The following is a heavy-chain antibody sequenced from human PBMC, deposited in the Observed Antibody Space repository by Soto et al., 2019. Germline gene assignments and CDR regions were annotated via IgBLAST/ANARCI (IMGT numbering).Heavy chain of an antibody. Sequence: GASVKVSCKASGGTFSSYAISWVRQAPGQGLEWMGGIIPIFGTANYAQKFQGRVTITADESTSTAYMELSSLRSEDTAVYYCARVRCSGGSCYSRAYAFDIWGQGTMVTVSS. V-gene: IGHV1-69*13. J-gene: IGHJ3*02. CDR3: ARVRCSGGSCYSRAYAFDI. CDR2: IIPIFGTA. D-gene: IGHD2-15*01. CDR1: GGTFSSYA.